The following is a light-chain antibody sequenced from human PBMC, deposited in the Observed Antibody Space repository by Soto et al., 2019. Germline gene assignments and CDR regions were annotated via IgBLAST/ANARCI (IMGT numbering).Light chain of an antibody. CDR3: QQYNNWPPWT. J-gene: IGKJ1*01. V-gene: IGKV3-15*01. Sequence: EIVMTQSPATLSVSPGERASLSCWASQSVGSNLAWYQKKPGQSPRLLIYGVSTRATGIPARFSGSGSGTEFTLTISSLQSEDFAVYYCQQYNNWPPWTFGQGTKVEIK. CDR2: GVS. CDR1: QSVGSN.